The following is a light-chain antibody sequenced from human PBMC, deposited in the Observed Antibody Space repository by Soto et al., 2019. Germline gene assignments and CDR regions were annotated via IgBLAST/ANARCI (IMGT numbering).Light chain of an antibody. J-gene: IGKJ5*01. CDR2: KAS. CDR3: QQYNSYSIT. V-gene: IGKV1-5*03. Sequence: DIQMTQSPSTLSASVGDRVTITCRASQSISSWLAWYQQKPGKAPKVLIYKASSLESGVPSRFSGSGSGTEFTLTISSLQPEDFATYYCQQYNSYSITFGQGTRLEIK. CDR1: QSISSW.